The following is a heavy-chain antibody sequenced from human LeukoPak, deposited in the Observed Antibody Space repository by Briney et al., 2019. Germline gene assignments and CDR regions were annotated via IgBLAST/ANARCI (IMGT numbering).Heavy chain of an antibody. CDR1: GFTFRSYS. V-gene: IGHV3-30*04. Sequence: GGSLRLSCAASGFTFRSYSMHWVRQAPGKGLEWVAVISYDGSNKYYADSVKGRFTISRDNSKNTLYLQMNSLRAEDTAVYYCAKERAVAGTIDYWGQGTLVTVSS. J-gene: IGHJ4*02. D-gene: IGHD6-19*01. CDR3: AKERAVAGTIDY. CDR2: ISYDGSNK.